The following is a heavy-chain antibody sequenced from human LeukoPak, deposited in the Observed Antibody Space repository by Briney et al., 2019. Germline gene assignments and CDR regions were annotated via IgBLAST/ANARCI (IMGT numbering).Heavy chain of an antibody. V-gene: IGHV3-30*04. CDR3: ARDHEWLRNFDY. J-gene: IGHJ4*02. CDR1: GFTFSTYS. Sequence: GTSLRLSCAASGFTFSTYSMHWVRQAPGKGLEWVAVISYDGGNKYYADSVKGRFTISRENSMNTLYLQMNSLRPEDTAVYYCARDHEWLRNFDYWGQGTLVTVSS. D-gene: IGHD5-12*01. CDR2: ISYDGGNK.